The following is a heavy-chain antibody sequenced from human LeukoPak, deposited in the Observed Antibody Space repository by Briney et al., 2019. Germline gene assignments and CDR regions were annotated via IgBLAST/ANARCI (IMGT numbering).Heavy chain of an antibody. CDR1: GFTFSNYW. CDR2: INERATII. CDR3: VRDLILVWTPGDDFDH. V-gene: IGHV3-74*01. D-gene: IGHD3-16*01. J-gene: IGHJ4*02. Sequence: GGSLRLSCAASGFTFSNYWMHWVRQAPGKGLEWVSRINERATIISYADSVKGRFTISRENARNTLYLQMNSLTAEDTAVYYCVRDLILVWTPGDDFDHWGQGPWSPSPQ.